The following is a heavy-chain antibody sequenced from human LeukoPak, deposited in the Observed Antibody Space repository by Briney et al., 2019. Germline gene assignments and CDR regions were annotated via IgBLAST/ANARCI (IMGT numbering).Heavy chain of an antibody. J-gene: IGHJ6*02. CDR3: AKVSGRIQIWPQPFGDGMDV. V-gene: IGHV3-23*01. CDR1: GFTFSSYA. Sequence: GGSLRLSCAASGFTFSSYAMSWVCQAPGKGLEWVAAISNSGGDTFYSDSGKGRFTIARDNSKNTLYLQMNSLRVDDTAVYYCAKVSGRIQIWPQPFGDGMDVWGQGTTVTVSS. CDR2: ISNSGGDT. D-gene: IGHD5-18*01.